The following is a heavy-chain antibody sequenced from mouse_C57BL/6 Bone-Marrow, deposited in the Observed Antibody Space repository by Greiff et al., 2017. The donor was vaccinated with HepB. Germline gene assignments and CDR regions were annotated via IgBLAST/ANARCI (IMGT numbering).Heavy chain of an antibody. D-gene: IGHD2-3*01. J-gene: IGHJ3*01. CDR2: INYDGNST. CDR3: AREGGYDPPFAD. Sequence: EVHLVESEGGLVQPGSSMKLSCTASGFTFSDYYMAWVRQVPEKGLEWVANINYDGNSTYYLDSLKSRFIISRDNATNILYLQMSSLKSEDTATYYCAREGGYDPPFADWGQGTLVTFSA. V-gene: IGHV5-16*01. CDR1: GFTFSDYY.